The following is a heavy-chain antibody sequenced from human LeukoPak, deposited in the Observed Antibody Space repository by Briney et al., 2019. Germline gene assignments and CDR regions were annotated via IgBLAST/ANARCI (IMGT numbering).Heavy chain of an antibody. CDR2: INPNSGGT. Sequence: ASVKVSCKASGYTFTRYYMHWVRQAPGRGLEWMGWINPNSGGTNYAQKFQGRVTMTRDTSISTAYMELSRLRSDDTAVYYCAREDIVVVPAAPSPEGYFDYWGQGTLVTVSS. V-gene: IGHV1-2*02. D-gene: IGHD2-2*01. CDR3: AREDIVVVPAAPSPEGYFDY. CDR1: GYTFTRYY. J-gene: IGHJ4*02.